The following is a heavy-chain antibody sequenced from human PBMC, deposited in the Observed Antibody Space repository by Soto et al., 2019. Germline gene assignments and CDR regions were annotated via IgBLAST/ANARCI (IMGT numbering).Heavy chain of an antibody. J-gene: IGHJ6*02. CDR2: IWSAGLI. V-gene: IGHV3-53*02. Sequence: DVQLVETGGELIQPGGSLRLSCAASGFTVSSKYMSWVRQAPGQGLEWISVIWSAGLIYYADSVRGRFTISRDISKNILYLEMTSLRADDTAVYYCAREAPMDVWGQGTTVTVSS. CDR3: AREAPMDV. CDR1: GFTVSSKY.